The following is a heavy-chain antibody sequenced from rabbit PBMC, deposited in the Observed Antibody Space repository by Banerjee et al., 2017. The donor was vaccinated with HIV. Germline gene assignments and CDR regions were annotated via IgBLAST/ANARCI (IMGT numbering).Heavy chain of an antibody. D-gene: IGHD1-1*01. CDR2: ISTGDGIT. J-gene: IGHJ6*01. CDR1: GFTISSSYW. Sequence: QSLEESGGDLVKPEGSLTLTCTASGFTISSSYWMCWVRQAPGKGLEWIGCISTGDGITSYASRVNGRFPISSHNAQNTVDLQMNSLTAADTATYFCARSTSRSVYYYDGMDLWGPGTLVTVS. V-gene: IGHV1S40*01. CDR3: ARSTSRSVYYYDGMDL.